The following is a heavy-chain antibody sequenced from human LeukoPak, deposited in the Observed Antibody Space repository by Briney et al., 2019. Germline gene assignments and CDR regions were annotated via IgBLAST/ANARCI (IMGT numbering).Heavy chain of an antibody. CDR1: GFTFSSYA. CDR2: ISGSGGST. V-gene: IGHV3-23*01. J-gene: IGHJ4*02. Sequence: GGSLRLSCAASGFTFSSYAVSWVRQAPGKGLEWVSAISGSGGSTYYAESVKGRFTISRDNSKNTLHLQMNSLRAEDTAAYYCAKDSSASYASGSYSFDYWGQGTLVTVSS. CDR3: AKDSSASYASGSYSFDY. D-gene: IGHD3-10*01.